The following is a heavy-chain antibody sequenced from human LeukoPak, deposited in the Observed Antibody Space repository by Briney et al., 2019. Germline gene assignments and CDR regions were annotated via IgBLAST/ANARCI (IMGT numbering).Heavy chain of an antibody. D-gene: IGHD3-10*01. CDR3: ARGPAPQYGSGSSWFDP. CDR2: MNPNSGNT. J-gene: IGHJ5*02. Sequence: ASVKDSCKASGYTFSSYDINWVRQATGQGLEWMGWMNPNSGNTGFAQKFQGRVTMTRNTSISTAYMELSSLRSEDTAVYYCARGPAPQYGSGSSWFDPWGQGTLVTVSS. CDR1: GYTFSSYD. V-gene: IGHV1-8*01.